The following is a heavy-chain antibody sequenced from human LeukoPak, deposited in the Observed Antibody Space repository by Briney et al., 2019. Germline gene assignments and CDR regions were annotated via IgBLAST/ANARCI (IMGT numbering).Heavy chain of an antibody. J-gene: IGHJ4*02. CDR2: ISYDGSNK. CDR3: AKTLTTTSHLFDY. D-gene: IGHD3-22*01. Sequence: PGRSLRLSCAASGFTFSSYGMHWVRQAPGKGLEWVAVISYDGSNKYYADSVKARFTISRDNSKDTLYLQMNSLRAEDTAVYYCAKTLTTTSHLFDYWGQGTLVTVSS. V-gene: IGHV3-30*18. CDR1: GFTFSSYG.